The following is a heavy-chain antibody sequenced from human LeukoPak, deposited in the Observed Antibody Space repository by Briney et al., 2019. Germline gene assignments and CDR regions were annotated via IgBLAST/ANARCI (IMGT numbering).Heavy chain of an antibody. D-gene: IGHD6-13*01. CDR2: ISSSGSYI. CDR1: GFTFSSYN. V-gene: IGHV3-21*04. CDR3: ARLEYSSSWYQGGYWFDP. Sequence: GGSLRLSCAASGFTFSSYNMNWVRQAPGKGLEWVSSISSSGSYIYYADSVKGRFTISRDNAKNPLYLQMNSLRAEDTAVYYCARLEYSSSWYQGGYWFDPWGQGTLVTVSS. J-gene: IGHJ5*02.